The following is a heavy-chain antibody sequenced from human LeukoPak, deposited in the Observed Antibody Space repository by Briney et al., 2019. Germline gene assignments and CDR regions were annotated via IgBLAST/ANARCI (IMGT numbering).Heavy chain of an antibody. CDR2: INPKSGGT. J-gene: IGHJ4*02. CDR1: GYTFTGYY. CDR3: ARDLLGSSDY. D-gene: IGHD6-6*01. Sequence: AAVKVSCRASGYTFTGYYLHWVRQAPGQGLEWMGWINPKSGGTKYAQKFQGRVTMTRDTSISTAYMELSRLRSDDTAIYYCARDLLGSSDYWGQGTLVTVSS. V-gene: IGHV1-2*02.